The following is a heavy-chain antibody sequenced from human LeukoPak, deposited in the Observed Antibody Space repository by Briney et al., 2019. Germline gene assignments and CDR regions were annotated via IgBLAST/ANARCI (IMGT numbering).Heavy chain of an antibody. CDR1: GFTFSSYG. D-gene: IGHD6-13*01. J-gene: IGHJ5*02. V-gene: IGHV3-33*01. CDR3: ARGPSIAAAGKEEENWFDP. CDR2: IWYDGSNK. Sequence: GGSLRLSCAASGFTFSSYGMHWVRQAPGKGLEWVAVIWYDGSNKYYADSVRGRFTISRDNSKNTLFLQMNSLRAEDTAVYYCARGPSIAAAGKEEENWFDPWGQGTLVTVSS.